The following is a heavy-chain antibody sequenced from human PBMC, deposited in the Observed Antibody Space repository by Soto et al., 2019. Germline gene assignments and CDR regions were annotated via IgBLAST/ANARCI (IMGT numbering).Heavy chain of an antibody. D-gene: IGHD6-19*01. V-gene: IGHV4-39*02. CDR1: GAYIKSRKYF. Sequence: QLQLQETGPGLVKPSETLSITCTVSGAYIKSRKYFWGWIRQPPGKGPEFVGSIHSSGGTYYNPSLKSRVTVSVDLSNGHFSLSLKSLPAPDTAVYYCERLAEAATGHTDFDFGGEGMLITVSS. J-gene: IGHJ4*02. CDR2: IHSSGGT. CDR3: ERLAEAATGHTDFDF.